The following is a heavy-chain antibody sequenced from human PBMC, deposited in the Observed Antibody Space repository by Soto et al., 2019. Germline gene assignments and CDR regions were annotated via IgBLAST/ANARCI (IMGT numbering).Heavy chain of an antibody. J-gene: IGHJ4*02. CDR3: ARGYCSGGSCYSGGFDY. CDR1: GGTFSSYA. V-gene: IGHV1-69*01. D-gene: IGHD2-15*01. CDR2: IIPIFGTA. Sequence: QVQLVQSGAEVKKPGSSVKVSCKASGGTFSSYAISWVRQAPGQGLEWMGGIIPIFGTANYAQKFQGRVTITEDESTSTAYMELSSLRSEDTAVYYCARGYCSGGSCYSGGFDYWGQGTLVTVSS.